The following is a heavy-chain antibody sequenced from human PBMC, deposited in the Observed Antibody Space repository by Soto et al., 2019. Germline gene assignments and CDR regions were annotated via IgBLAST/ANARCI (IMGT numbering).Heavy chain of an antibody. CDR1: SGSISSSNW. CDR2: IYHSGST. J-gene: IGHJ4*02. CDR3: ARVAVAGKRGESFDY. Sequence: SETLSLTCAVSSGSISSSNWCSWVRPPPGKGLEWIGEIYHSGSTNYNPSLKSRVTISVDKSKNQFSLKLSSVTAADTAVYYCARVAVAGKRGESFDYWGQGTLVTVS. D-gene: IGHD6-19*01. V-gene: IGHV4-4*02.